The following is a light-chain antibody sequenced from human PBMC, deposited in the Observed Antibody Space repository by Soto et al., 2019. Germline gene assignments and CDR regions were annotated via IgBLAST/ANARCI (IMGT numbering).Light chain of an antibody. Sequence: EIVLTQSPATLSLSPGERATLSCRASQSVSSYLAWYQQKPGQAPRLLIYDASNRATGIPARFSGSGSGTELTLTISSLEPEDFAVYYCQQRSTWPLTFGGGTKVEIK. V-gene: IGKV3-11*01. CDR2: DAS. CDR1: QSVSSY. CDR3: QQRSTWPLT. J-gene: IGKJ4*01.